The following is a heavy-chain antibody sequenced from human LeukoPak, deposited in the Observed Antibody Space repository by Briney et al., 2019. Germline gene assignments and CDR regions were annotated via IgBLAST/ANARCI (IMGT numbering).Heavy chain of an antibody. D-gene: IGHD5-12*01. CDR2: IYTSGST. V-gene: IGHV4-61*02. J-gene: IGHJ6*03. CDR1: GGSISSGSYY. Sequence: SETLSLTCTVSGGSISSGSYYWSWIRQPAGKGLEWIGRIYTSGSTNYNPSLKSRVTISVDTSKNQFSLKLSSVPAADTAVYYCATQTSGYDSSNYYYYYYMDVRGRGTTVIISS. CDR3: ATQTSGYDSSNYYYYYYMDV.